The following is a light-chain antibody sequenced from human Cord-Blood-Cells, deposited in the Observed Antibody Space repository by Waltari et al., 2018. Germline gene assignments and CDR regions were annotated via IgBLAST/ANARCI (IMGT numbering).Light chain of an antibody. Sequence: QSALTQPRSVSGSPGQSVTISCTGPRSDVGGYYYVSWYQQHPGKSPKLMIYDVSKRPSGVPDRFSGSKSGNSASLTISGLQAEDEADYYCCSYAGSYNWVFGGGTKLTVL. CDR3: CSYAGSYNWV. CDR2: DVS. CDR1: RSDVGGYYY. V-gene: IGLV2-11*01. J-gene: IGLJ3*02.